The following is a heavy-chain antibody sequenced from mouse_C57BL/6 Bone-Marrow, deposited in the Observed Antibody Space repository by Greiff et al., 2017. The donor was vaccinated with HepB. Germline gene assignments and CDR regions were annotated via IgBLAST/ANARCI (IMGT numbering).Heavy chain of an antibody. CDR3: ARGGQLRVRFAY. CDR1: GYAFTNYL. J-gene: IGHJ3*01. D-gene: IGHD3-2*02. Sequence: QVQLQQSGAELVRPGTSVKVSCKASGYAFTNYLIEWVKQRPGQGLEWIGVINPGSGGTNYNEKFKGKATLTADKSSSTAYMQLSSLTSEDSAVYFCARGGQLRVRFAYWGQGTLVTVAA. CDR2: INPGSGGT. V-gene: IGHV1-54*01.